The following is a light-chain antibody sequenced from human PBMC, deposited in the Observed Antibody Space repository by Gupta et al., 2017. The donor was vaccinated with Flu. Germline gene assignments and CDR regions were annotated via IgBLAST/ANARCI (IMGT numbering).Light chain of an antibody. V-gene: IGLV1-47*01. CDR1: TSNIGTND. Sequence: QSVLTQPPSASGTPGQRVTISCSGSTSNIGTNDVFWYQQLPGAAPTRLIIKNNQRPSGVPERLSCYKTDAYASREARGLRSEDEGDDYWVASDDRMKGRVFGGGTKMTVL. CDR3: VASDDRMKGRV. CDR2: KNN. J-gene: IGLJ3*02.